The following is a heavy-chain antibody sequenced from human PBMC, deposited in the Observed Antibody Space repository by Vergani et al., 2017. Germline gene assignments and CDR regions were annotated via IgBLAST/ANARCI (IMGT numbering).Heavy chain of an antibody. V-gene: IGHV1-58*02. Sequence: QMQLVPSGPEVKKPGTSVKVSCKASGFTFTSSAMQWVRQARGQRLEWIGWIVVGSGNTNYAQKFQERVTITRDMSTSTAYMELSSLRSEDTAVYCCARATVAGTGLYYYYGMDVWGQGTTVTVSS. CDR1: GFTFTSSA. D-gene: IGHD6-19*01. CDR2: IVVGSGNT. CDR3: ARATVAGTGLYYYYGMDV. J-gene: IGHJ6*02.